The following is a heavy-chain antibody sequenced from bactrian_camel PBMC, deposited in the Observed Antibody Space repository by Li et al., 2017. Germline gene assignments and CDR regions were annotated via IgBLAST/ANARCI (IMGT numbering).Heavy chain of an antibody. CDR3: AAGTRIIVGDYCDGITN. CDR1: GSTFGDYC. J-gene: IGHJ4*01. CDR2: IYTGGGSV. D-gene: IGHD4*01. Sequence: VQLVESGGGSVQAGGSLRLSCVASGSTFGDYCMGWFRQTPGKEREGVATIYTGGGSVGYADSVKGRFTISQDNAKNIIYLQTGSLTPDDTAMYYCAAGTRIIVGDYCDGITNWGQGTQVTVS. V-gene: IGHV3S1*01.